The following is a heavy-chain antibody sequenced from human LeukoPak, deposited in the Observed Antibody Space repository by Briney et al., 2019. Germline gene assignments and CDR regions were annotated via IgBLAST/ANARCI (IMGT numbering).Heavy chain of an antibody. Sequence: PGGSLRLSCAASGFMFSGYSMNWVRQAPGKGLEWVSCISTSSRNIFQADSVKGRFTISRDNAKNSLYLQMNSLRAEDTAVYYCARVTVTTFSPTDYMDVWGKGTTVTISS. CDR1: GFMFSGYS. D-gene: IGHD4-17*01. CDR3: ARVTVTTFSPTDYMDV. J-gene: IGHJ6*03. CDR2: ISTSSRNI. V-gene: IGHV3-21*01.